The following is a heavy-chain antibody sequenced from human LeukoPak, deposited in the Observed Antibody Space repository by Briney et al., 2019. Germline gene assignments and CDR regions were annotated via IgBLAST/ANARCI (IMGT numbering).Heavy chain of an antibody. CDR2: IYAGVST. D-gene: IGHD2-21*01. CDR1: GFTVATNS. J-gene: IGHJ1*01. V-gene: IGHV3-53*01. Sequence: GGSLRLSCAASGFTVATNSMSWVRQSPGKGLEWVSVIYAGVSTYYAESVNGRFTISRDNSRNTLFLQMSSLRAEDTALYYCASAREYCGSAECYEYFQHWGQGTLFTVAS. CDR3: ASAREYCGSAECYEYFQH.